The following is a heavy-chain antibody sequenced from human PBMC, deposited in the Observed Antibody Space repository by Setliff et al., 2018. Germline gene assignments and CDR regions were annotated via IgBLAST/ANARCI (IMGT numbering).Heavy chain of an antibody. CDR3: ARDSADDYGDYVDWFDP. Sequence: GASVKVSCKTSGYPFGSYAMHWLRQAPGQRPEWMGWINGGSGKTRYSQKFQGRVTITTDRSASTGYMEMVSLSNEDTAIYYCARDSADDYGDYVDWFDPWGQGTLVTVS. CDR2: INGGSGKT. J-gene: IGHJ5*02. V-gene: IGHV1-3*01. CDR1: GYPFGSYA. D-gene: IGHD4-17*01.